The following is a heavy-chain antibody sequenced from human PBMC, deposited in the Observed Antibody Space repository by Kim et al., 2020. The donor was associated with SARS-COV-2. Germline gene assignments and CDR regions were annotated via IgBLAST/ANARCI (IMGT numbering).Heavy chain of an antibody. V-gene: IGHV4-61*02. Sequence: SETLSLTCTVSGGSISSGSYYWSWIRQPAGKGLEWIGRIYTSGSTNYNPSLKSRVTISVDTSKNQFSLKLSSVTAADTAVYYCARDDYGYSNYGMDVWGQGTTVTVSS. CDR1: GGSISSGSYY. J-gene: IGHJ6*02. CDR2: IYTSGST. D-gene: IGHD4-17*01. CDR3: ARDDYGYSNYGMDV.